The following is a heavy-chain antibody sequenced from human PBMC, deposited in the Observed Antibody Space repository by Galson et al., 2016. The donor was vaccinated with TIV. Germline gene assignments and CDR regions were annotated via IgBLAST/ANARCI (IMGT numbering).Heavy chain of an antibody. D-gene: IGHD4-23*01. J-gene: IGHJ6*02. CDR2: IHTGGNT. Sequence: SLRLSCAASGFPVSDNYMTWVRRAPGKGLEWVSIIHTGGNTNYADSVRGRFTISRDNAKNTVYLQMSRLGAEDAAVYYCARERRHCGNECFLQYYYGMDVWGQGTTVTVSS. V-gene: IGHV3-66*02. CDR3: ARERRHCGNECFLQYYYGMDV. CDR1: GFPVSDNY.